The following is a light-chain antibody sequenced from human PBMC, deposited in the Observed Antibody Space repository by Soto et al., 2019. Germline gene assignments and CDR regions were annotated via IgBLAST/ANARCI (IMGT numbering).Light chain of an antibody. CDR3: QKYNNWPQIT. J-gene: IGKJ5*01. Sequence: VLTQLPANLYLPPGQTPNLSCSASQSVDSYLAWYQQKPGQAPTLIIYGAYTRATGIPDRFSGSGSGTEFTLTISSLQSEDFAVYYCQKYNNWPQITFGQGTRLEIK. CDR2: GAY. V-gene: IGKV3-15*01. CDR1: QSVDSY.